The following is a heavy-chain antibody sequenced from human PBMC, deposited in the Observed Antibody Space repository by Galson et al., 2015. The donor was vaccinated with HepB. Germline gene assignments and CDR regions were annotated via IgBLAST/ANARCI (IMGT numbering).Heavy chain of an antibody. J-gene: IGHJ4*02. CDR2: ISGSADTP. Sequence: SLRLSCAASGFTFSSYAMSWVRQAPGKGLEWVSVISGSADTPYYADSVKGRFTISRDNSKNTVYLQMNSLRAEDTAVYYCAKDVDYWSGYKDYWGQGTLVTVPS. D-gene: IGHD3-3*01. V-gene: IGHV3-23*01. CDR3: AKDVDYWSGYKDY. CDR1: GFTFSSYA.